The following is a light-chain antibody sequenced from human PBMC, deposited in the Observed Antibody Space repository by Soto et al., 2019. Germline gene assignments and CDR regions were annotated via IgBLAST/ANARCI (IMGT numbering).Light chain of an antibody. CDR1: QTINTEF. CDR3: QRYGSSPLYA. V-gene: IGKV3-20*01. J-gene: IGKJ2*01. Sequence: EIVLTQSPGTLSLSPGERATFSCRTSQTINTEFLAWYQQRPGLAPRLLIHWTSNRATGIPDRFSGSGSGTDFTLTISALEPEDFAVYYCQRYGSSPLYAFGQGTKLEI. CDR2: WTS.